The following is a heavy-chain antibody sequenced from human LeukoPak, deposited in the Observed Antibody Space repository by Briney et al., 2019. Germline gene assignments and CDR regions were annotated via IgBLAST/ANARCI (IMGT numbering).Heavy chain of an antibody. CDR3: AREGGSSWYRAYDI. CDR1: GFTFRNYF. CDR2: ISDDGSST. Sequence: GGSLRLSCAASGFTFRNYFMHWVRQVPGKGLLWVSRISDDGSSTTYADSVKGRFTTSRYNARNTLYLQMNSLRAEESGVYYCAREGGSSWYRAYDIWGQGTVVSVSS. D-gene: IGHD6-13*01. J-gene: IGHJ3*02. V-gene: IGHV3-74*01.